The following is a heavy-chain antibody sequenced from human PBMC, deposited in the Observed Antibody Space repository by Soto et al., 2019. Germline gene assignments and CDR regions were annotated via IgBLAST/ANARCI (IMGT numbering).Heavy chain of an antibody. J-gene: IGHJ5*02. CDR3: ASLTTMVRGEKPPDWFDP. CDR2: ISSSSSYI. CDR1: GFTFSSYS. Sequence: GGSLRLSCAASGFTFSSYSMNWVRQAPGKGLEWVSSISSSSSYIYYADSVKGRFTISRDNAKNSLYLQMNSLRAEDTAVYYCASLTTMVRGEKPPDWFDPWGQGTLVTVSS. V-gene: IGHV3-21*01. D-gene: IGHD3-10*01.